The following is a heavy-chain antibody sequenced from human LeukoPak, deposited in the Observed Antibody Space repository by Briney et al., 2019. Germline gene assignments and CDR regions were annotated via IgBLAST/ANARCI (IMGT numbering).Heavy chain of an antibody. CDR1: GGSISSYY. V-gene: IGHV4-59*08. Sequence: SETLSLTCTVSGGSISSYYWSWIRQPPGKGLEWIGYIYYSGSTNYNPSLKSRVTISVDTSKNQFSLKLSSVTAADTAVYYCARGERQWLNQGFDPWGQGTLVTVSS. J-gene: IGHJ5*02. CDR3: ARGERQWLNQGFDP. CDR2: IYYSGST. D-gene: IGHD6-19*01.